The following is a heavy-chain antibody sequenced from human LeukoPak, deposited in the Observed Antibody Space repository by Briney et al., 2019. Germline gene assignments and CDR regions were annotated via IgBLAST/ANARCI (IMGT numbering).Heavy chain of an antibody. Sequence: ASVKFSCKASGGTFSSYAISWVRQAPGQGLEWMGGIIPIFGTANYAQKFQGRVTITADESTSTAYMELSSLRSEDTAVYYCARAWKSLSDYYMDVWGKGTTVTVSS. V-gene: IGHV1-69*13. CDR1: GGTFSSYA. D-gene: IGHD1-1*01. CDR3: ARAWKSLSDYYMDV. J-gene: IGHJ6*03. CDR2: IIPIFGTA.